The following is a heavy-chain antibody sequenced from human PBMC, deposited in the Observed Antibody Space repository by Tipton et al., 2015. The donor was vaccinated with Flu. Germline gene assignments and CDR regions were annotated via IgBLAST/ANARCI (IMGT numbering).Heavy chain of an antibody. D-gene: IGHD2-21*01. V-gene: IGHV3-20*04. CDR2: INWNGGTT. CDR1: GFTFDDYG. CDR3: ATDPDGVYGTPGDF. J-gene: IGHJ1*01. Sequence: FLRLSCAASGFTFDDYGMSWVRQAPGKGLEWVSGINWNGGTTGYADSVKGRFIISRDNAKNSLSLQMNSLRAEDTALYFCATDPDGVYGTPGDFWGQGTLVTVSS.